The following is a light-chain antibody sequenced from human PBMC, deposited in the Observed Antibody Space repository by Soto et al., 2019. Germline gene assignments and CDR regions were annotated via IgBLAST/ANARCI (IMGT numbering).Light chain of an antibody. Sequence: DIQMTQSPSSLSASVGDRVTITCRASQTLNSYLNWYQQKSPKAPKLLIYAASRLQSGVPSRFNGSETTTDFTLTIASLQPEDFATYFCQQSFSTPPTFGQGTKL. CDR1: QTLNSY. CDR3: QQSFSTPPT. CDR2: AAS. V-gene: IGKV1-39*01. J-gene: IGKJ2*01.